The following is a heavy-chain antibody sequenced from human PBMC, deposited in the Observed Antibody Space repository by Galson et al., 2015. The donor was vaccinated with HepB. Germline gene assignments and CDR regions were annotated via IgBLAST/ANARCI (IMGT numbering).Heavy chain of an antibody. J-gene: IGHJ3*02. CDR3: ARGTNYGDYEHYGAFDI. Sequence: SLRLSCAASGFTFSSYWMHWVRQAPGKGLVWVSRINSDGSSTSYADSVKGRFTISRDNAKNTLYLQMNSLRAEDTAVYYCARGTNYGDYEHYGAFDIWGQGTMVTVSS. V-gene: IGHV3-74*01. CDR1: GFTFSSYW. CDR2: INSDGSST. D-gene: IGHD4-17*01.